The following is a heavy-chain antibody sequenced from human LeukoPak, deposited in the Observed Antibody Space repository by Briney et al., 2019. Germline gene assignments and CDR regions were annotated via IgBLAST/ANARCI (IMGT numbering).Heavy chain of an antibody. D-gene: IGHD3-22*01. J-gene: IGHJ4*02. V-gene: IGHV1-69*05. CDR2: IIPIFGTA. Sequence: ASVKVSCKASGGTFSSYAISWVRQAPGQGLEWMGGIIPIFGTANYAKKFQGRVTITTDETTNTANMELSSLRSEDTAVYYCARINGNYYDSSGYPYFDYWGQGTLVTVSS. CDR3: ARINGNYYDSSGYPYFDY. CDR1: GGTFSSYA.